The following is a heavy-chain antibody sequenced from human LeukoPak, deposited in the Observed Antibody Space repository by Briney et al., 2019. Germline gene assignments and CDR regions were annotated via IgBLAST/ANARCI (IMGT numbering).Heavy chain of an antibody. Sequence: KPGESLKISCKGSGYSFTSYWIGWVRPMPGKGLEWMGIIYPGDSDTRYSPSFQGQVTISADKSISTAYLQWSSLKASDTAMYYCARVRYCSSTSCYMVLDDYYGMDVWGQGTTVTVSS. CDR1: GYSFTSYW. J-gene: IGHJ6*02. V-gene: IGHV5-51*01. D-gene: IGHD2-2*02. CDR2: IYPGDSDT. CDR3: ARVRYCSSTSCYMVLDDYYGMDV.